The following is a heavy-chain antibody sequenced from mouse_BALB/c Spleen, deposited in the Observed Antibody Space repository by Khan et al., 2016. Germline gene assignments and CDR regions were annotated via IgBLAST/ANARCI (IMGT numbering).Heavy chain of an antibody. J-gene: IGHJ2*01. D-gene: IGHD2-1*01. CDR3: ARGYYGNYGYLDY. CDR1: GYAFTNYL. Sequence: QVQLQQSGAELVRPGTSVKVSCKASGYAFTNYLIEWVKQRPGQGLEWIGVINPGSGGTNYNEKFKGKATLTADKSSSTAYMQLSSLTSDDSAVYFCARGYYGNYGYLDYWGQGTTLTVSS. CDR2: INPGSGGT. V-gene: IGHV1-54*01.